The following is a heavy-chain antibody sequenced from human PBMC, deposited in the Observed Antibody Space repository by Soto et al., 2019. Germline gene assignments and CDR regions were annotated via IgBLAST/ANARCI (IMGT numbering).Heavy chain of an antibody. D-gene: IGHD3-16*01. CDR1: GGTFSSYA. Sequence: QVQLVQSGAEVKKPGSSVKVSCKASGGTFSSYAINWVRQAPGQGLEWMGGIIPIFATADYAQKFQGRVTITADESTCTAYMGLSSLRSEDTAVYYCAQCLLGVNYYYGMDVWGQGTTVTVSS. CDR3: AQCLLGVNYYYGMDV. J-gene: IGHJ6*02. V-gene: IGHV1-69*12. CDR2: IIPIFATA.